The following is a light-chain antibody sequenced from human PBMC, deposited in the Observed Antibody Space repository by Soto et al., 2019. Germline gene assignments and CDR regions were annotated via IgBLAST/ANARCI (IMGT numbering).Light chain of an antibody. CDR3: QQYGSSGT. CDR1: QSVNSSY. Sequence: IVLTQSPGTLSLSPGERVTLSCRASQSVNSSYLARYQHKPGKAPRLLIYGASTRATGIPARFSGSGSGTDFTLTISRLEPEDFAVYYCQQYGSSGTFGQGTKVDIK. V-gene: IGKV3-20*01. CDR2: GAS. J-gene: IGKJ1*01.